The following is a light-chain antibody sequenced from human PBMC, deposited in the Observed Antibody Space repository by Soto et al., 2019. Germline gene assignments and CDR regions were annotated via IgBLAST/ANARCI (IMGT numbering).Light chain of an antibody. CDR3: MQGSHWPPWT. CDR1: QSLGSSDENTF. V-gene: IGKV2-30*01. Sequence: DVVMTQSPLSLPVTLGQPASISCRSSQSLGSSDENTFLNWFQQRPGQSPRRLIYQVSRRDSGVPGRFSGSESGSYFTLKIRRVEAEDFGVYYCMQGSHWPPWTFGQGTKVEIK. J-gene: IGKJ1*01. CDR2: QVS.